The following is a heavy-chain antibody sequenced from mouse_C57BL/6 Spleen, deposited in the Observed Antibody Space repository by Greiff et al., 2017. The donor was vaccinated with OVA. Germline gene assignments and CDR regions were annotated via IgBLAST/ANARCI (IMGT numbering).Heavy chain of an antibody. J-gene: IGHJ3*01. CDR2: IDPETGGT. CDR3: TRSGYGRSYVPWFAY. D-gene: IGHD1-1*01. Sequence: QVQLQQSGAELVRPGASVTLSCKASGYTFTDYEMHWVKQTPVHGLEWIGAIDPETGGTAYNQKFKGKAILPADKSSSTAYMELRRLPSEDSAFYYCTRSGYGRSYVPWFAYWGQGTLVTVSA. CDR1: GYTFTDYE. V-gene: IGHV1-15*01.